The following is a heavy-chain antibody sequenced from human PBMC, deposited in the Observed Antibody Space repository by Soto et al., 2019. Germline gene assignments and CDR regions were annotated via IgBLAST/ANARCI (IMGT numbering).Heavy chain of an antibody. V-gene: IGHV4-31*03. CDR3: ARDRRGYDLHYYYGMDV. CDR1: GGSISSGGYY. CDR2: IYYSGST. J-gene: IGHJ6*02. Sequence: QVQLQESGPGLVKPSQTLSLTCTVSGGSISSGGYYWSWIRQHPGKGLEWIGYIYYSGSTYYNPSLKSRVTISVDPSKNQFSLKLSSVTAADTAVYYCARDRRGYDLHYYYGMDVWGQGTTVTVSS. D-gene: IGHD5-12*01.